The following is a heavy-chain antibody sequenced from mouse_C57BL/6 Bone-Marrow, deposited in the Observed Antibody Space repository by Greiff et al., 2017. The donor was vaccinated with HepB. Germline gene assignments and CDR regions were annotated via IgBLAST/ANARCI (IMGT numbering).Heavy chain of an antibody. CDR1: GYAFSSSW. V-gene: IGHV1-82*01. D-gene: IGHD1-1*02. Sequence: VKLMESGPELVKPGASVKISCKASGYAFSSSWMNWVKQRPGKGLEWIGRIYPGDGDTNYNGKFKGKATLTADKSSSTAYMQLSSLTSEDSAVYFCARGGRYVTGFDYWGQGTTLTVSS. CDR2: IYPGDGDT. CDR3: ARGGRYVTGFDY. J-gene: IGHJ2*01.